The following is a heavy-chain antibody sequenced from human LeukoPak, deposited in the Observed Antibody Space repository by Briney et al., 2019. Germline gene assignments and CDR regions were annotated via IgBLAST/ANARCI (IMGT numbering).Heavy chain of an antibody. J-gene: IGHJ4*02. V-gene: IGHV3-23*01. CDR2: ISESGGST. CDR1: GFTFSTSA. Sequence: GGSLRLSCVVSGFTFSTSAMSWVRQAPGKGLEWVSGISESGGSTYYADSVKGRFTSSRDNSKNTLYLQTNSLRAEDTAAYYCAKGSFWGQGTLVTVSS. D-gene: IGHD3-10*01. CDR3: AKGSF.